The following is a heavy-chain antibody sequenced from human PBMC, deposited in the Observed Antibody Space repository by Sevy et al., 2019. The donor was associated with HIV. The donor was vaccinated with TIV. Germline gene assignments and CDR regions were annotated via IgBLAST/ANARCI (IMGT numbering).Heavy chain of an antibody. V-gene: IGHV3-30*18. D-gene: IGHD3-10*02. CDR1: GFNFQTFG. CDR2: ISSDGINH. J-gene: IGHJ4*02. CDR3: TKESLRGTYIRGDFDH. Sequence: GVSLRLSCSAFGFNFQTFGMHWIRQAPGKGPEWLAVISSDGINHNYAASVKGRFTIYRDNSKSQLFLQMNSLTPNDTTVYFCTKESLRGTYIRGDFDHWGQGTLVTVSS.